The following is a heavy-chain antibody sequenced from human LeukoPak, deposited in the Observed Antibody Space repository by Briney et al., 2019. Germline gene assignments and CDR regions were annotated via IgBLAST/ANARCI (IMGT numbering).Heavy chain of an antibody. Sequence: PGGSLRLSCAASGFTFDDYGMSWVRQAPGKGLEWVSGINWNGGSTGYADSVKGRFTISRDNAKNSLYLQMNSLRAEDTALYYCAKDFYDILTGYWSRWGQGTLVTVSS. CDR3: AKDFYDILTGYWSR. J-gene: IGHJ4*02. V-gene: IGHV3-20*04. D-gene: IGHD3-9*01. CDR1: GFTFDDYG. CDR2: INWNGGST.